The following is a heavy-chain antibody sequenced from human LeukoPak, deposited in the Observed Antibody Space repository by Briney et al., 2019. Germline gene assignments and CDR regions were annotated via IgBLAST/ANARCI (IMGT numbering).Heavy chain of an antibody. CDR1: RFTLRNYA. V-gene: IGHV3-64D*06. CDR2: ISSNGGST. D-gene: IGHD2-21*01. J-gene: IGHJ4*02. CDR3: AHIVVLAEY. Sequence: GGSLRLSCSVSRFTLRNYAIHWVRQAPGKGLEYVSAISSNGGSTYYADSVKGRFTISRDNSKNTLYLQMSSLRVEDTAVYSCAHIVVLAEYWGQGTLVTVSS.